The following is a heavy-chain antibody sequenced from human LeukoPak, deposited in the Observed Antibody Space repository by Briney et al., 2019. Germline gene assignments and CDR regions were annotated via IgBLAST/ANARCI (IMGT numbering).Heavy chain of an antibody. CDR3: ARDRGNSDPGDWFDS. J-gene: IGHJ5*01. CDR1: GFTLSDYY. Sequence: GGSLRLSCAASGFTLSDYYMSWIRQAPGKGLEWVSYISGSGSTVYYAASVRGRFTTSRDNAKNSLFLQMNSLRAEDTAVYYCARDRGNSDPGDWFDSWGQGTLVTVSS. V-gene: IGHV3-11*01. D-gene: IGHD4-23*01. CDR2: ISGSGSTV.